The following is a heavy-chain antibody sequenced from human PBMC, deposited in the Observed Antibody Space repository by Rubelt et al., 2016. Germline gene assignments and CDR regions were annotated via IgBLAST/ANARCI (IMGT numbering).Heavy chain of an antibody. Sequence: EVQLLESGGGLVQPGGSLRLSCAASGFTFSGYAMSWVRQAPGKGLEWVSAISGSGGSTYYADSVKGRFTISREHAKTTLYRQMNSQRAEETAVYYCAKDTKHYDFWSGPDAFDIWGQGTMVTVSS. D-gene: IGHD3-3*01. CDR1: GFTFSGYA. J-gene: IGHJ3*02. CDR3: AKDTKHYDFWSGPDAFDI. V-gene: IGHV3-23*01. CDR2: ISGSGGST.